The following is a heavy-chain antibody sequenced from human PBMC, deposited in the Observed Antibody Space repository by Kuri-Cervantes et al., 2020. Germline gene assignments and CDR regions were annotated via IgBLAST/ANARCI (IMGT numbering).Heavy chain of an antibody. D-gene: IGHD6-13*01. J-gene: IGHJ5*02. CDR3: ARGGAAAGRNWFDP. Sequence: SQTLSLTCAVYGGSFSGYYWSWIRQPPGKGLEWIGEINHSGSTNYNPSLKSRVTISVDTSKNQFSLKLSSVTAADTAVYYCARGGAAAGRNWFDPWGQRTRVTVSS. CDR1: GGSFSGYY. V-gene: IGHV4-34*01. CDR2: INHSGST.